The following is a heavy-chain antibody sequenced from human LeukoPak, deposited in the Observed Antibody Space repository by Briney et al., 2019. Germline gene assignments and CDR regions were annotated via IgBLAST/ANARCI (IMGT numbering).Heavy chain of an antibody. D-gene: IGHD3-16*01. Sequence: ASVKVSCKASGYTFTSYSLHWVRQAPGQRLEWMGWINPGNSKTKYPQTFQGRVAISRDTSASTAYMELRSLRSEDTAVYYCASYLYDSPAYFDYWGQGALVTVSS. CDR2: INPGNSKT. CDR1: GYTFTSYS. J-gene: IGHJ4*02. V-gene: IGHV1-3*01. CDR3: ASYLYDSPAYFDY.